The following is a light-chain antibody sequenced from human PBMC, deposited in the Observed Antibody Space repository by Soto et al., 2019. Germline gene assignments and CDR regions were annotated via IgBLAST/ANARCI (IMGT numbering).Light chain of an antibody. V-gene: IGKV3-20*01. J-gene: IGKJ1*01. CDR2: GAS. Sequence: EIVLTQSPGTLSLSPGERASLSCRASQSVSSSYSAWYQQRPGQAPRLLIYGASSRATGIPDRFSGSGSGTDFTLTISRLEPEDFAVYYCHHYGSSPQTFGQGTKVEIK. CDR3: HHYGSSPQT. CDR1: QSVSSSY.